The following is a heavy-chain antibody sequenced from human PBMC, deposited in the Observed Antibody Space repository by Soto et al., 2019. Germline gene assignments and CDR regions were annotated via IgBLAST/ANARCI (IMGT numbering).Heavy chain of an antibody. CDR1: GYTFTGYY. D-gene: IGHD3-22*01. CDR2: INPNSGGT. V-gene: IGHV1-2*02. CDR3: ARDLDSSGGGYYYYHYCMDF. J-gene: IGHJ6*02. Sequence: ASVKVSCKASGYTFTGYYMHWVRQAPGQGLEWMGWINPNSGGTNYAQKFQGRVTMTRDTSISTAYMELSRLRSDDTAVYYCARDLDSSGGGYYYYHYCMDFWGQGTTVTVSS.